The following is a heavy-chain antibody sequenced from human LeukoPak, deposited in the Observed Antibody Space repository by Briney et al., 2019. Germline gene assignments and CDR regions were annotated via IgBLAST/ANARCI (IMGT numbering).Heavy chain of an antibody. D-gene: IGHD6-19*01. J-gene: IGHJ3*02. CDR3: ARDIAVGKVDAFDI. Sequence: GGSLRLSCAASGLTFSSYWMSWVRQAPGKGLEWVANIKQDGSEKYYVDSVKGRFTISRDNAKNSLYLQMNSLRAEDTAVYYCARDIAVGKVDAFDIWGQGTMVTVSS. V-gene: IGHV3-7*01. CDR1: GLTFSSYW. CDR2: IKQDGSEK.